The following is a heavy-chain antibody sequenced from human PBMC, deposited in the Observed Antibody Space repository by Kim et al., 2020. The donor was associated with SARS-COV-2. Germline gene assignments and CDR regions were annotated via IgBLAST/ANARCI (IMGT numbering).Heavy chain of an antibody. CDR1: GFTFSSVW. J-gene: IGHJ6*02. D-gene: IGHD1-1*01. Sequence: GGSLRLSCAASGFTFSSVWMHWVRQAPGKGLVWVSRINSDGSGTTYADSVKARFAISRDNAKNTLFLQMNSLRAEDTAVYYCARGAIYNMDVWGQGTTVTVSS. CDR2: INSDGSGT. V-gene: IGHV3-74*01. CDR3: ARGAIYNMDV.